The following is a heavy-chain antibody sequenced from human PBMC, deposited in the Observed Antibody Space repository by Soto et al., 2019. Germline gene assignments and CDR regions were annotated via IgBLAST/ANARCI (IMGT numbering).Heavy chain of an antibody. CDR1: GDSLSSGNYF. D-gene: IGHD7-27*01. CDR2: TYHSGGT. J-gene: IGHJ4*02. CDR3: ARTRLGGYFEY. Sequence: QVRLQESGPGLVKPSQTLSLTCTVSGDSLSSGNYFWSWIRQSPGKGLEWIGYTYHSGGTNYNPSLKSRVTLSIDTSKNQFSLHLMSVTAADTAVYYCARTRLGGYFEYWGQGTLATVSS. V-gene: IGHV4-30-4*01.